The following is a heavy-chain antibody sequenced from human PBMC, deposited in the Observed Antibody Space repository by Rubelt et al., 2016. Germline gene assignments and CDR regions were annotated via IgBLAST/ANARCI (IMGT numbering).Heavy chain of an antibody. Sequence: VQLVESGGGVVQPGRSLRLSCAASGFTFSSYTMNWVRQAPGKGLEWVSSISSRSGSIYYADSVKGRFTISRDNAKSSLFLQMNSLRAEDTAVYYCAKVGDEWLVPNWGQGTLVTVSS. CDR1: GFTFSSYT. CDR2: ISSRSGSI. CDR3: AKVGDEWLVPN. J-gene: IGHJ4*02. D-gene: IGHD6-19*01. V-gene: IGHV3-21*02.